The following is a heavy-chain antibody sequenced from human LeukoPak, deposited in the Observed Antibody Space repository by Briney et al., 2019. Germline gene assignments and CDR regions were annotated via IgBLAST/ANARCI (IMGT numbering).Heavy chain of an antibody. D-gene: IGHD7-27*01. Sequence: GALLLSCAASGFPFSSYEMNWVRQPPGKGLEWVSYIGSSGGTIYYADSVKGRFTISRDNAKNSLYLQMNSLRAEDTAVYYCARGSFWALDYWGQGTLVTVSS. CDR3: ARGSFWALDY. J-gene: IGHJ4*02. V-gene: IGHV3-48*03. CDR2: IGSSGGTI. CDR1: GFPFSSYE.